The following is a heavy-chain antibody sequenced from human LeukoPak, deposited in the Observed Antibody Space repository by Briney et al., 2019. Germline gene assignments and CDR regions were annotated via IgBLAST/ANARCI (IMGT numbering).Heavy chain of an antibody. CDR3: ARSGDIVVVPAAINSDWNWFDP. V-gene: IGHV4-30-4*01. D-gene: IGHD2-2*01. J-gene: IGHJ5*02. Sequence: SQTLSLSCTVSGGSISSGDYYWSWIRQPPGKGLEWIGYIYYSGSTYYNPSLKSRVTISVDTSENQFSLKLSSVTAADTAVYYCARSGDIVVVPAAINSDWNWFDPWGQGTLVTVSS. CDR1: GGSISSGDYY. CDR2: IYYSGST.